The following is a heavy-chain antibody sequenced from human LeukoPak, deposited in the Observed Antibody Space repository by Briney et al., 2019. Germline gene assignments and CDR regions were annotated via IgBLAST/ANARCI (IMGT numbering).Heavy chain of an antibody. CDR2: INHSGST. J-gene: IGHJ4*02. CDR3: ARGVISSSQDGVSDY. CDR1: GGSFSGYY. D-gene: IGHD6-13*01. V-gene: IGHV4-34*01. Sequence: KPSETLSLTCAVYGGSFSGYYWSWIRQPPGKGLEWIGDINHSGSTNYNPSLKSRVTISVDTSKNQFSLKLSSVTAADTAVYYCARGVISSSQDGVSDYWGQGTLVTVSS.